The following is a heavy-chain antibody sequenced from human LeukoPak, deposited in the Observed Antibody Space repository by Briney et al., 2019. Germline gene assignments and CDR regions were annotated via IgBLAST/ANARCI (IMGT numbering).Heavy chain of an antibody. CDR1: GYPFTSFG. CDR3: ARGSYGEVAFDI. V-gene: IGHV1-18*01. J-gene: IGHJ3*02. D-gene: IGHD4-17*01. CDR2: ISGNKGDT. Sequence: ASVKVSCKASGYPFTSFGISWVRQAPGQGLEWMGCISGNKGDTIYAQKVQGRVTMTTDRSTSTTHMEPRSLRPDDTAVYYCARGSYGEVAFDIWGQRTMVTVSS.